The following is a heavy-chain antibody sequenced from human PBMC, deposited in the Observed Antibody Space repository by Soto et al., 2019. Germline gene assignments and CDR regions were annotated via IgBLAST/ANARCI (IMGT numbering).Heavy chain of an antibody. CDR2: ISSSSTI. V-gene: IGHV3-48*02. J-gene: IGHJ4*02. CDR1: GFTFSSYS. Sequence: GGSLRLSCAASGFTFSSYSMNWVRQAPGKGLEWVSYISSSSTIYYADSVKGRFTISRDNAKNSLYLQMNSLRDEDTAVYYCARDAYVWGSYYHYWGQGTMVTVSS. D-gene: IGHD3-16*01. CDR3: ARDAYVWGSYYHY.